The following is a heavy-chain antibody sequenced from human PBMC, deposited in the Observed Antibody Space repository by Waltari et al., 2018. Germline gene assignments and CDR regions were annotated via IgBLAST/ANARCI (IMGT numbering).Heavy chain of an antibody. D-gene: IGHD2-15*01. CDR3: ARDIGARYCSGGSCLDY. J-gene: IGHJ4*02. CDR1: GYTFTGNY. CDR2: INPNSGGT. Sequence: QVQLVQSGAEVKKPGASVKVSCKASGYTFTGNYMHCVRQAPGQGLEWMGWINPNSGGTNYAQKFQGRVTMTRDTSISTAYMELSRLRSDDTAVYYCARDIGARYCSGGSCLDYWGQGTLVTVSS. V-gene: IGHV1-2*02.